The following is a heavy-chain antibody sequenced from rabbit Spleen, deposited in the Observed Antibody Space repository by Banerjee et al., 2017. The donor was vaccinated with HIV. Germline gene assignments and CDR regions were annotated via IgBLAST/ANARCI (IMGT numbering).Heavy chain of an antibody. CDR3: ARDLYSSGRGYYDL. V-gene: IGHV1S36*01. J-gene: IGHJ4*01. Sequence: QQQLVDSGGGLVQPGGSLALTCKASGFSLSNYYGMCWVRQAPGKGLEWIGCINTGSGSAYYASWVNGRFTISKTSSTVDLKMTSLTAADTATYFCARDLYSSGRGYYDLWGPGTLVTVS. CDR1: GFSLSNYYG. D-gene: IGHD1-1*01. CDR2: INTGSGSA.